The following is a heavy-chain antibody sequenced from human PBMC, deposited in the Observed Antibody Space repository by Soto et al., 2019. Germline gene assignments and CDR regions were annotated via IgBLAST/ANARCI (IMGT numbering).Heavy chain of an antibody. CDR1: GFTFSSYA. CDR2: ISGSGSTI. CDR3: AKVFYYYDSSGYYYFDY. J-gene: IGHJ4*02. Sequence: ESLKISCAASGFTFSSYAVSWVRQAPGKGLEWISSISGSGSTIYYADSVKGRFTISRDNSKNTLYLQMSSLRAEDTAVYYCAKVFYYYDSSGYYYFDYWGQGTLVTVSS. V-gene: IGHV3-23*01. D-gene: IGHD3-22*01.